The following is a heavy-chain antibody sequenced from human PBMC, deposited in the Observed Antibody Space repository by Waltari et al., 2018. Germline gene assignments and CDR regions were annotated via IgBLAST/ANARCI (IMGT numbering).Heavy chain of an antibody. J-gene: IGHJ4*02. D-gene: IGHD3-22*01. Sequence: QVQLVESGGGVVQPGRSLRLSCAASGFTFSSYGMNWVRQAPGKGLEWVAVIWYDGSNKYYADSVKGRFTISRDNSKNTLYLQMNSLRAEDTAMYYCAKGPYYYDSSGYLLDYWGQGTLVTVSS. CDR1: GFTFSSYG. CDR3: AKGPYYYDSSGYLLDY. CDR2: IWYDGSNK. V-gene: IGHV3-30*18.